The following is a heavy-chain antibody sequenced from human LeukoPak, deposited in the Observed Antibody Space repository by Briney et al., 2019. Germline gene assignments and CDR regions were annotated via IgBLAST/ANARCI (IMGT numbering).Heavy chain of an antibody. V-gene: IGHV3-53*01. CDR1: GITVSSNY. CDR2: IYSGGST. Sequence: GGSLRLSCAASGITVSSNYMSWVRQAPGKGLEWLSIIYSGGSTYYADSVKGRFTISRDNSKNTLYLQMNSLRAEDTAVYYCARGGSYLSAFDIWGQGTMVTVSS. J-gene: IGHJ3*02. D-gene: IGHD1-26*01. CDR3: ARGGSYLSAFDI.